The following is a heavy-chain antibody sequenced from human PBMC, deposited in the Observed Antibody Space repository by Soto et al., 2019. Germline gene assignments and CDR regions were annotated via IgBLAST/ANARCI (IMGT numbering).Heavy chain of an antibody. CDR1: GYSFTTYY. Sequence: ASVKVSCKASGYSFTTYYIHWVRQAPGQGLEYMGIFNPSAGTTIYARRFQGRVTMTGDTSTSTAYLELGSLGSEGTAVYYCAREVPSTYHFDFWGQGTLVTVSS. V-gene: IGHV1-46*01. J-gene: IGHJ4*02. D-gene: IGHD2-2*01. CDR3: AREVPSTYHFDF. CDR2: FNPSAGTT.